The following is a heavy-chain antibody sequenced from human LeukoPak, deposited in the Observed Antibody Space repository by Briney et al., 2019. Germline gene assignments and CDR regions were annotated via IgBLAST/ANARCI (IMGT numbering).Heavy chain of an antibody. Sequence: GGSLRLSCAVSGFTFSDDWMHWVRQAPGKGLVWVSRISSDGTTTNYADSVKGWFTISRDNAKNTLYLQMDSLRAEDTAVYYCAGRWSFDYWGQGTLVTVSS. CDR2: ISSDGTTT. D-gene: IGHD2-15*01. V-gene: IGHV3-74*01. CDR1: GFTFSDDW. J-gene: IGHJ4*02. CDR3: AGRWSFDY.